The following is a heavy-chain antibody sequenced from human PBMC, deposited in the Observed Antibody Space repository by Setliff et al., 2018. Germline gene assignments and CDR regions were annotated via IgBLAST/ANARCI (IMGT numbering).Heavy chain of an antibody. J-gene: IGHJ4*02. Sequence: LSLTCTVSGGSISSGSYYWGWIRQSPGKGLDWIGTVDHSGNTFYNPSLKSRVTISVDTSKNQLSLELASVTAADTAVYYCARRDSTGYYGYSFDFWGQGTLVTVSS. D-gene: IGHD3-22*01. CDR2: VDHSGNT. CDR1: GGSISSGSYY. CDR3: ARRDSTGYYGYSFDF. V-gene: IGHV4-39*01.